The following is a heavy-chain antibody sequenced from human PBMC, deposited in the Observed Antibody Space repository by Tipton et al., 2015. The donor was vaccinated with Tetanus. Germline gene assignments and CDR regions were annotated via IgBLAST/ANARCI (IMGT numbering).Heavy chain of an antibody. J-gene: IGHJ6*02. CDR1: GYTFTGYY. D-gene: IGHD3-22*01. V-gene: IGHV1-2*02. CDR2: IDPNSGGT. Sequence: QLVQSGAEVKKPGASLKVSCKASGYTFTGYYLYWVRQAPGQGLEWMRWIDPNSGGTAYAQKFQGRVTMTRDTSISTVDMELSRLRSDDTAVYYCARDRGDYIYYGMDVWGPGTTVTVSS. CDR3: ARDRGDYIYYGMDV.